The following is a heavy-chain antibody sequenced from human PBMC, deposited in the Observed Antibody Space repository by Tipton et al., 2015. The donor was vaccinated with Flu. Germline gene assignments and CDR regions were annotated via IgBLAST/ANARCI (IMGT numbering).Heavy chain of an antibody. J-gene: IGHJ4*02. CDR3: AKSTTVTAYFDS. CDR1: GYSISSGYY. D-gene: IGHD4-17*01. V-gene: IGHV4-31*11. CDR2: IYYTGTT. Sequence: TLSLTCAVSGYSISSGYYWGWIRQHPGKGLEWIGYIYYTGTTYYNPALKSRGTISIDTSKNQFSLNLNSLTPADTAVYYCAKSTTVTAYFDSWGQGTLVTVSS.